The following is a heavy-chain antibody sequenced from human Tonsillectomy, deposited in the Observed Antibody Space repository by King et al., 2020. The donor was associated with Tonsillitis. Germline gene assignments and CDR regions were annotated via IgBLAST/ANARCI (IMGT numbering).Heavy chain of an antibody. J-gene: IGHJ4*02. CDR3: AKDVAVAGGVLYFDY. V-gene: IGHV3-23*04. CDR1: GFTFSSYA. D-gene: IGHD6-19*01. Sequence: DVQLVESVGGLVQPGGSLRLSCAASGFTFSSYAMSWVRQAPGKGLEWVSAVSGSGGSTYDADSVKGRFTISRDNSKNTLHLQMNSLRAEDTAVYYCAKDVAVAGGVLYFDYWGQGTLVTVSS. CDR2: VSGSGGST.